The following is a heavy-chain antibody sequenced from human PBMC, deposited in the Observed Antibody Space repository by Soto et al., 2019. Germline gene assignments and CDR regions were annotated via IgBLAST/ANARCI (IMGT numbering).Heavy chain of an antibody. V-gene: IGHV3-23*01. D-gene: IGHD3-22*01. Sequence: GSLRLSCAASGFTFSSYAMSRVRQAPGKGLEWVSAISGSGGSTYYADSVKGRFTISRDNSKNTLYLQMNSLRAEDTAVYYCAKVGGDGNDYYDFGGQGTLVTVSS. J-gene: IGHJ4*02. CDR3: AKVGGDGNDYYDF. CDR2: ISGSGGST. CDR1: GFTFSSYA.